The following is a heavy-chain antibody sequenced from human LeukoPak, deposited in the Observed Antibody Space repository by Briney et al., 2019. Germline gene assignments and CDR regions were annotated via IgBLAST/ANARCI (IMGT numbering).Heavy chain of an antibody. D-gene: IGHD2/OR15-2a*01. CDR2: IHYSGST. CDR3: ARDLSLVY. Sequence: SETLSLTCTVSGGSISSSSYYWGWIRQPPGKGLEWIGSIHYSGSTYYNPSLQSRVTISIDTSKNQFSLKLRFVTAADTAVYYCARDLSLVYWGQGTLVTVSS. V-gene: IGHV4-39*07. CDR1: GGSISSSSYY. J-gene: IGHJ4*02.